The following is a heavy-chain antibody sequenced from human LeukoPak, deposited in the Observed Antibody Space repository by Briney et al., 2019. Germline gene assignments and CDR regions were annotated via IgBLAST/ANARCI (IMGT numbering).Heavy chain of an antibody. CDR2: ISYDGSNK. CDR1: GFTFSSYG. Sequence: PGRSLRLSCAASGFTFSSYGMHWVRQAPGKGLEWVAVISYDGSNKYYADSVKGRFTIARGNSKNTLYLQMKSLRAEDTAVYYCAHGIRHSSGWRHFDYWGQGTLVTVSS. D-gene: IGHD6-19*01. J-gene: IGHJ4*02. CDR3: AHGIRHSSGWRHFDY. V-gene: IGHV3-30*03.